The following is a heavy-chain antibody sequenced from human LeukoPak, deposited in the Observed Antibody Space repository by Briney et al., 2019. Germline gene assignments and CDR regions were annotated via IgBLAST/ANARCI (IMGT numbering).Heavy chain of an antibody. Sequence: SETLSLTCTVSSGSISSYHWSWIGQPPGKGREWIRYIYYSGSTNYNPSLKSRVTISVDTSKNQFSLKLSSVTAADTAVYYCARLSYSSGWYYYYGMDVWGQGTTVTVSS. CDR2: IYYSGST. V-gene: IGHV4-59*01. CDR3: ARLSYSSGWYYYYGMDV. J-gene: IGHJ6*02. CDR1: SGSISSYH. D-gene: IGHD6-19*01.